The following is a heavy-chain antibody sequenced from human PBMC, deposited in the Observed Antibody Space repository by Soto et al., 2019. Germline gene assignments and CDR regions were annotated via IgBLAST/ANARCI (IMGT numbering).Heavy chain of an antibody. V-gene: IGHV1-18*01. J-gene: IGHJ4*02. CDR2: ISAYNGNT. CDR1: GYTFTSYG. CDR3: ARGRPYCTNGVCYIAYLDY. Sequence: ASVKVSCKASGYTFTSYGISWVRQAPGQGLEWMGWISAYNGNTNYAQKLQGRVTMTTDTSTSTAYVELRSLRSDDTAVYYCARGRPYCTNGVCYIAYLDYWGQGTLVTVSS. D-gene: IGHD2-8*01.